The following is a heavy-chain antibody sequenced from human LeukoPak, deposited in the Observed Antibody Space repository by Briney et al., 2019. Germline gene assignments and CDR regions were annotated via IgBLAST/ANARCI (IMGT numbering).Heavy chain of an antibody. D-gene: IGHD3-3*01. CDR2: ISSSSSTI. V-gene: IGHV3-48*01. CDR1: GFTFSSYS. Sequence: TGGSLRLSCAASGFTFSSYSMNWVRQAPGKGLEWVSYISSSSSTIYYADSVKGRFTIPRDNAKNSLYLQMNSLRAEDTAVYYCARDLNDFWSGYSYDYWGQGTLVTVSS. CDR3: ARDLNDFWSGYSYDY. J-gene: IGHJ4*02.